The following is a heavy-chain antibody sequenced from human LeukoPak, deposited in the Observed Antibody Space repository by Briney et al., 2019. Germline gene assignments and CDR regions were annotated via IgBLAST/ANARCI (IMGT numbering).Heavy chain of an antibody. D-gene: IGHD2-21*02. J-gene: IGHJ4*02. Sequence: SETLSLTCTFSGASISGYYCSWIRQPPGKGLEWIAHIYYSGSTYYSPSLKSRVTISVDTSKNQCSLKLTSVTAADTAVYCCARAGHCGGDCYPFDYWGQGTLVTVSS. CDR1: GASISGYY. V-gene: IGHV4-59*13. CDR3: ARAGHCGGDCYPFDY. CDR2: IYYSGST.